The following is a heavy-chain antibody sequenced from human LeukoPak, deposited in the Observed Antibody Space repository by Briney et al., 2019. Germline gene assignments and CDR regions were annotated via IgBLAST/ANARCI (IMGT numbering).Heavy chain of an antibody. CDR2: ISNDGSNK. J-gene: IGHJ4*02. Sequence: PGGSLRLSCAASGFTFSPYAMHWVRQAPGKGLEWVALISNDGSNKYYADSVKGRFTISRDSSKNTLDLQMHSLRAEDTAVYYCVKDYSTIAAAANPLFDYWGQGALVTVSS. CDR3: VKDYSTIAAAANPLFDY. V-gene: IGHV3-30*18. CDR1: GFTFSPYA. D-gene: IGHD6-13*01.